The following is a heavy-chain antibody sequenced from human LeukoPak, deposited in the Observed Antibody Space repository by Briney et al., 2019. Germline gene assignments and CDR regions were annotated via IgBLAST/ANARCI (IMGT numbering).Heavy chain of an antibody. J-gene: IGHJ4*02. V-gene: IGHV5-51*01. D-gene: IGHD3-22*01. Sequence: GESLKISCKGSGYSFTSYWIGWVRQMPGKGLEWMGIIYPGDSDTRYSPSFQGQVTISADKSISTAYLQWSSLKASDTAMYYCARGGPYYYDSSPSSFDYWGRGTLVTVSS. CDR2: IYPGDSDT. CDR1: GYSFTSYW. CDR3: ARGGPYYYDSSPSSFDY.